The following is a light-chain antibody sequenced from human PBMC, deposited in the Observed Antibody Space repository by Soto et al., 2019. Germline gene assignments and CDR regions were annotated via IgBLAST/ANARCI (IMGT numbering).Light chain of an antibody. V-gene: IGLV1-40*01. Sequence: QSVLTQPPSVSGAPGQRVTISCTGSSSNIGAGYDVHWYQQLPGTAPKLLIYGNSNRPSGVPDRFSGSKSGTSASLAITGLQAEDEADYHCQSYDSILIGLYVFGTGTKLTVL. J-gene: IGLJ1*01. CDR2: GNS. CDR3: QSYDSILIGLYV. CDR1: SSNIGAGYD.